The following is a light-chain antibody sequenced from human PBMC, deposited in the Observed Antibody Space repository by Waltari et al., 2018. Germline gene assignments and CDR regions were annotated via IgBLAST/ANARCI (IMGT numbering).Light chain of an antibody. Sequence: DIHMTQSPFFLSASVGDRVTITCRASQSISTYLNWNQQEKGRAPRLLIYDASTLQSGVPSRFSGSGSGTDFTLTIRSLPPEDFATYYCQQSNSTPYTFGQGTKLEIK. CDR2: DAS. CDR1: QSISTY. V-gene: IGKV1-39*01. J-gene: IGKJ2*01. CDR3: QQSNSTPYT.